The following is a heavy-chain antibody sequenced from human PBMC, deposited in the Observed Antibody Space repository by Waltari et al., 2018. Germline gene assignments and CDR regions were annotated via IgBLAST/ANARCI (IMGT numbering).Heavy chain of an antibody. V-gene: IGHV4-4*09. CDR2: IYTTGGT. J-gene: IGHJ4*02. CDR3: ARGLSIRWELPGFFDT. Sequence: QVRLQESGPGLLKPSQTLALTCTVSGGSLSGLYWSWIRLSPGKGLELMVFIYTTGGTNYNPALKNRGTMSADTSRGQFSLGLTSLSASDTATYYCARGLSIRWELPGFFDTWGQGILVTVSS. D-gene: IGHD1-26*01. CDR1: GGSLSGLY.